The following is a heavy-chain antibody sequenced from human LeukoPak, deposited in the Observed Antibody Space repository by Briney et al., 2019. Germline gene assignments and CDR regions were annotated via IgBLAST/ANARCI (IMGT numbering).Heavy chain of an antibody. V-gene: IGHV1-3*01. D-gene: IGHD2-21*02. CDR2: IYGGNGNT. J-gene: IGHJ4*02. Sequence: ASVTVSCTASGYTFTSYAMHWVRQAPEQRLEWMGWIYGGNGNTKYSQKFQGRVSITRDTSASTVYMELSSLGSEDTAVYYCARGWGGDCYHVHWGQGTLVTVSS. CDR3: ARGWGGDCYHVH. CDR1: GYTFTSYA.